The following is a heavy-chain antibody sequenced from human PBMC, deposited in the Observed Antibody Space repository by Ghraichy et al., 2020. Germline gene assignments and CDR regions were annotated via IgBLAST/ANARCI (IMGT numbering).Heavy chain of an antibody. CDR3: AKTSPTYCSTTSCYFDY. Sequence: GGSLRLSCAASGFTFSTYAMAWVRQAPGKGLEWVSGISSSGRLTYYADSVKGRFTISRDISKNTVFLQMNRLRAGDTAIYYCAKTSPTYCSTTSCYFDYWGQGALVTVSS. CDR2: ISSSGRLT. V-gene: IGHV3-23*01. CDR1: GFTFSTYA. D-gene: IGHD2-2*01. J-gene: IGHJ4*02.